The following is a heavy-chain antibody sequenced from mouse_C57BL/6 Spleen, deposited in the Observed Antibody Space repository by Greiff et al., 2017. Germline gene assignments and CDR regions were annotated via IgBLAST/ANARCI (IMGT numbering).Heavy chain of an antibody. V-gene: IGHV1-47*01. CDR3: ARGGLRGGDFDV. CDR2: FHPYNDDT. J-gene: IGHJ1*03. D-gene: IGHD3-1*01. CDR1: GYTFTTYP. Sequence: VHLVESGAELVKPGASVKMSCKASGYTFTTYPIEWMKQTHGKSLEWIGNFHPYNDDTKYNEKFKGKATLTVEKSSSTVYMELSRLTSDDSAVNYCARGGLRGGDFDVWGTGTTVTVSS.